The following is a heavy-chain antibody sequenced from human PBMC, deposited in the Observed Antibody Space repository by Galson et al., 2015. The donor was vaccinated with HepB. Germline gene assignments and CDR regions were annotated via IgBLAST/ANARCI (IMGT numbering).Heavy chain of an antibody. CDR1: GFTFSGSA. Sequence: SLRLSCAASGFTFSGSAVHWVRQASGKGLEWVGRIRSKANSYATAYAASVKGRFTISRDDSKNTAYLQMNSLKTEDTAVYYCTRAFVGGGDWPELDYWGQGTLVTVSS. D-gene: IGHD2-21*01. CDR3: TRAFVGGGDWPELDY. J-gene: IGHJ4*02. V-gene: IGHV3-73*01. CDR2: IRSKANSYAT.